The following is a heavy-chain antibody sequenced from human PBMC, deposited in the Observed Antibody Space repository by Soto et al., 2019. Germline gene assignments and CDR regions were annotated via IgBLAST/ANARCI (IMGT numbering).Heavy chain of an antibody. D-gene: IGHD1-7*01. J-gene: IGHJ3*02. CDR3: ARDVTGTTDAFDI. CDR1: CGSISSSNW. CDR2: IYHSGST. Sequence: PSETLSLTCAVSCGSISSSNWWSWVRQPPGKGLEWIGEIYHSGSTNYNPSLKSRVTISVDKSKNQFSLKLSSVTAADTAVYYCARDVTGTTDAFDIWGQGTMVTVSS. V-gene: IGHV4-4*02.